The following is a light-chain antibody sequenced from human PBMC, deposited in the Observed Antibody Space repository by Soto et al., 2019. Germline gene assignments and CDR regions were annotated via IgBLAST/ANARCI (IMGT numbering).Light chain of an antibody. J-gene: IGKJ4*01. V-gene: IGKV3D-20*02. Sequence: ETVLTQSPGTLSLSPGERASLSCRASSTVDSIYLAWYQQKPGQAPRLLIYGATNRATGIPDRFSGSGSGTDFTLTISSLEPEDFAVYYCQQRCDWPLTFGGGTKV. CDR3: QQRCDWPLT. CDR2: GAT. CDR1: STVDSIY.